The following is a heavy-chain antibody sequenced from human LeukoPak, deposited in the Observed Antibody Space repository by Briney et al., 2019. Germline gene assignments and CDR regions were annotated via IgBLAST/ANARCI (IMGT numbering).Heavy chain of an antibody. J-gene: IGHJ4*02. CDR2: IIPIFGTA. V-gene: IGHV1-69*06. CDR3: ATESFWSGYY. Sequence: SVKVSCKASGGTFSSYAISWVRQAPGQGLEWMGGIIPIFGTANYAQKFQGRVTMTEDTSTDTAYMELSSLRSEDTAVYYCATESFWSGYYWGQGTLVTVSS. CDR1: GGTFSSYA. D-gene: IGHD3-3*01.